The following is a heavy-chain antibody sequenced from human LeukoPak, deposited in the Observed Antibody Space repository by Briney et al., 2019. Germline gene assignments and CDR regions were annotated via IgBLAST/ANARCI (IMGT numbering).Heavy chain of an antibody. CDR2: ISSSSSTI. CDR3: ARVVLGSGSHSSLDY. J-gene: IGHJ4*02. D-gene: IGHD3-10*01. V-gene: IGHV3-48*01. CDR1: GFTFSSYS. Sequence: GGSLRLSCAASGFTFSSYSMNWVRQAPGKGLEWVSYISSSSSTIYYADSVKGRFTISRDNAKNSLYLQMNSLRAEDTAVYYCARVVLGSGSHSSLDYWGQGTLVTVSS.